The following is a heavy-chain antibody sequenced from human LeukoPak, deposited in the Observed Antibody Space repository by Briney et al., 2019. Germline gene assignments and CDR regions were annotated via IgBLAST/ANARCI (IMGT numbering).Heavy chain of an antibody. D-gene: IGHD1-26*01. V-gene: IGHV3-23*01. CDR3: AKIAETSGSYGQGYDY. J-gene: IGHJ4*02. CDR1: GFTLGSHG. CDR2: ISNSGETT. Sequence: GGSLRLSCAASGFTLGSHGMSWVRQAPGKGLEWVSSISNSGETTNYADSVKGRFTISRDNSKNTLYLQMNSLRVEDTAVYYCAKIAETSGSYGQGYDYWGQGTLVTVSS.